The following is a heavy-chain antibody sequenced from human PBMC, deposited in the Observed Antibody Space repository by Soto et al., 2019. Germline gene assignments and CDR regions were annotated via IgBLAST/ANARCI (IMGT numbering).Heavy chain of an antibody. V-gene: IGHV4-39*02. CDR2: IYSSGNA. CDR1: GDSISGTSYR. D-gene: IGHD3-22*01. Sequence: PSETLSLTCTIPGDSISGTSYRWVWIRQAPGKGLEWLADIYSSGNAYYSPSLQSRLTISIDTSRNHFYLKLKSVTAADTAIYYCARRSGYNFYYNYYGMDVWGQGTTVTVSS. CDR3: ARRSGYNFYYNYYGMDV. J-gene: IGHJ6*02.